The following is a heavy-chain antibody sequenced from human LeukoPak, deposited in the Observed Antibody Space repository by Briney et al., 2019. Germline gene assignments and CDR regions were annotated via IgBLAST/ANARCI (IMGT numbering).Heavy chain of an antibody. Sequence: SETLSLTCTVSGGSISNYYWSWIRQSPGKGLEWIGYIYYSGTTNSNPSLKSRVTISVDTSKNQFSLQLRSVTAADTAVYYCAREDPQTTVPEGLDVWGQGTTVIVSS. D-gene: IGHD4-17*01. CDR3: AREDPQTTVPEGLDV. J-gene: IGHJ6*02. V-gene: IGHV4-59*01. CDR1: GGSISNYY. CDR2: IYYSGTT.